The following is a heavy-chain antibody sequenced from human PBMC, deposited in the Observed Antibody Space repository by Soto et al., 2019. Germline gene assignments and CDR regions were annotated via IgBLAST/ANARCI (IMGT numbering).Heavy chain of an antibody. Sequence: GGSLRLSCAASGFSFSDYVMHWVRQAPGKGLDWVAVMWYHGRDLFYADSAKGRFTISRDNSKNTLYLQMNSLRAEDTAVYYCARDQGGQSGNFIFDTWGQGILVTVSS. V-gene: IGHV3-33*01. CDR1: GFSFSDYV. CDR2: MWYHGRDL. J-gene: IGHJ4*02. D-gene: IGHD3-16*01. CDR3: ARDQGGQSGNFIFDT.